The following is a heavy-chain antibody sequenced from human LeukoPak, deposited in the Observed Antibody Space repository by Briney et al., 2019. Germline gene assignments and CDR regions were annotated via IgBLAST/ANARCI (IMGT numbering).Heavy chain of an antibody. Sequence: ASVKVSCKASGYTFTGYYMHWVRQAPGQGLEWMGWINPNSGGTNYAQKFQGWFTMTRDTSISTAYMELSRLRSDDTAVYYCARAKYCSGGSCLAHDYYYGMDVWGQGTTVTVSS. CDR3: ARAKYCSGGSCLAHDYYYGMDV. CDR2: INPNSGGT. J-gene: IGHJ6*02. V-gene: IGHV1-2*04. CDR1: GYTFTGYY. D-gene: IGHD2-15*01.